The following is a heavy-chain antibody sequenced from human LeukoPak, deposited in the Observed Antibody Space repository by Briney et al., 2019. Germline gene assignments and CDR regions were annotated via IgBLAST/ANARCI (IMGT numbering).Heavy chain of an antibody. CDR3: ARLRVNCSGGSCYGPVDY. CDR2: INHSGST. Sequence: SETLSLTCAVYGGSFSGYYWSWIRQPPGKGLEWIGEINHSGSTNYNPSLKSRVTISVDTSKNQFSLKLSSVTAADTAVYYCARLRVNCSGGSCYGPVDYWGQGTLVTVSS. J-gene: IGHJ4*02. V-gene: IGHV4-34*01. D-gene: IGHD2-15*01. CDR1: GGSFSGYY.